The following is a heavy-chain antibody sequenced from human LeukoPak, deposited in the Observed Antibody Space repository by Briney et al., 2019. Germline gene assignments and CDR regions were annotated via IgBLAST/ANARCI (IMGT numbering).Heavy chain of an antibody. CDR1: GFTFRSFA. V-gene: IGHV3-23*01. CDR3: TKGSVLTIFGMAWHAFDI. D-gene: IGHD3-3*01. Sequence: GGSLRLSCAASGFTFRSFAVSWVRQAPGKGLECVSVISGSGDSTYYVDSVKGRFTISRDNSKNTLYLQMNRLRAEDTAIYYCTKGSVLTIFGMAWHAFDIWGQGTVVTVSP. J-gene: IGHJ3*02. CDR2: ISGSGDST.